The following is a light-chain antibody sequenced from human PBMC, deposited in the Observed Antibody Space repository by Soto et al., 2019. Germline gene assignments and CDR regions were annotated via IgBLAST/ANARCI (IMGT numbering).Light chain of an antibody. CDR3: SSYTGRKAWV. V-gene: IGLV2-14*01. J-gene: IGLJ3*02. CDR2: EVS. CDR1: SSDVGGFDY. Sequence: QSALTQPASVSGSPGQSITICCTGASSDVGGFDYVSWSQQHPGKAPKLLIYEVSNRPSGVSNRFSASKSGNTASLTISGLQPEDEADYYCSSYTGRKAWVFGGGTKVTVL.